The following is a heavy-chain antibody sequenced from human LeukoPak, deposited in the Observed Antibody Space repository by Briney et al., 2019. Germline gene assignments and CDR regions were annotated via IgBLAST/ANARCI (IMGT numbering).Heavy chain of an antibody. V-gene: IGHV1-8*01. J-gene: IGHJ5*02. CDR2: MNPKSGNT. CDR1: GYTFTSYD. CDR3: AREYSSSSGWWFDP. D-gene: IGHD6-6*01. Sequence: ASVKVSCKASGYTFTSYDINWVRQATGQGLEWMGWMNPKSGNTGYAQKFQGRVTMTRDTSISTAYMELGSLRSEDTAVYYCAREYSSSSGWWFDPWGQGTLVTVSS.